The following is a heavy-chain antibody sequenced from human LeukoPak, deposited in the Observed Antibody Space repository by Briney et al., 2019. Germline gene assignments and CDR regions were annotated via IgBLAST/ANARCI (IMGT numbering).Heavy chain of an antibody. CDR3: ARATDSGDY. CDR2: IYYSGST. Sequence: SETLFLTCTVSGGSISSSSYYWGWIRQPPGKGLEWIGSIYYSGSTYYNPSLKSRVTISVDTSKNQFSLKLSSVTAADTAVYYCARATDSGDYRGQGTLVTVSS. CDR1: GGSISSSSYY. V-gene: IGHV4-39*01. D-gene: IGHD1-26*01. J-gene: IGHJ4*02.